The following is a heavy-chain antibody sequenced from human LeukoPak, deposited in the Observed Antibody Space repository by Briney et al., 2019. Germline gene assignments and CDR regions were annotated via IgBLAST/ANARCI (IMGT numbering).Heavy chain of an antibody. CDR2: IIPIFGTA. V-gene: IGHV1-69*06. Sequence: SVKVSCKASGGTFSSYAISWVRQAPGQGLECMGGIIPIFGTANYAQKFQGRVTITADKSTSTAYMELSSLRSEDTAVYYCARLYGWELGDYWGQGTLVTVSS. CDR3: ARLYGWELGDY. J-gene: IGHJ4*02. D-gene: IGHD3-10*01. CDR1: GGTFSSYA.